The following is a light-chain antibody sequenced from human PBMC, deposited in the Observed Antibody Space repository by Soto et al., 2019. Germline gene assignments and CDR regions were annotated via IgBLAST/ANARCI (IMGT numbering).Light chain of an antibody. CDR1: SSDVGGYNY. J-gene: IGLJ1*01. CDR3: SSNTRSSTLV. Sequence: QSVLTQPASVSGSPGQSITISCTGTSSDVGGYNYVSWYQQSPGKAPKLMIYDVSTRPSGVSYRFSGSKSGNTASPTISGLQAEDEADYYCSSNTRSSTLVFGSGTKVTVL. CDR2: DVS. V-gene: IGLV2-14*01.